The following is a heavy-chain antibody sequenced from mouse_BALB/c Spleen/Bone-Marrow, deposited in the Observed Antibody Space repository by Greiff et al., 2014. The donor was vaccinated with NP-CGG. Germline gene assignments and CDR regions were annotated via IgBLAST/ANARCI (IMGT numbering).Heavy chain of an antibody. CDR2: VYPGSDTA. CDR3: TRSLYYYPAY. Sequence: LQQSGSELVRPGASVKLSCKASGYTFTNFWMHWVRQRPGQGLEWIGNVYPGSDTANYDEKFKSKATLTVDTSSSTAYMQLSSLTSEDSAVYYCTRSLYYYPAYWGQGTLVTV. J-gene: IGHJ3*01. CDR1: GYTFTNFW. D-gene: IGHD1-1*01. V-gene: IGHV1S22*01.